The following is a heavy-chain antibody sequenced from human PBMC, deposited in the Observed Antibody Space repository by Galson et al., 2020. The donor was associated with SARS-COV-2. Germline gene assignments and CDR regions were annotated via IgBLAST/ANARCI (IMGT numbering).Heavy chain of an antibody. D-gene: IGHD3-22*01. CDR2: ISYDGSNK. J-gene: IGHJ4*02. V-gene: IGHV3-30*18. CDR3: AKIWSYYDSSGYDGTPNTY. Sequence: TGGSLRLSCAASGFTFSSYGMHWVRQAPGKGLEWVAVISYDGSNKYYADSVKGRFTISRDNSKNTLYLQMNSLRAEDTAVYYCAKIWSYYDSSGYDGTPNTYWGQGTLVTVSS. CDR1: GFTFSSYG.